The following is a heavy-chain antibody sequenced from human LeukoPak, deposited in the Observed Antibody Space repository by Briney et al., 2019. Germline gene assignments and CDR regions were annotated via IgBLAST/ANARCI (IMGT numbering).Heavy chain of an antibody. CDR2: ISAYNGNT. Sequence: ASVKVSCKASGYTFTSYGISWVRQAPGQGLEWMGWISAYNGNTNYAQKLQGRVTMTTDTSTSTAYMELRSLKSDDTAVYYCAREPRPVYYDSSGYYSLGWFDPWGQGTLVTVSS. D-gene: IGHD3-22*01. V-gene: IGHV1-18*01. CDR1: GYTFTSYG. CDR3: AREPRPVYYDSSGYYSLGWFDP. J-gene: IGHJ5*02.